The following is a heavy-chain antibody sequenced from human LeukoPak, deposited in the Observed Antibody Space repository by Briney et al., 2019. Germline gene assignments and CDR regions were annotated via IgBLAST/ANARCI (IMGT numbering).Heavy chain of an antibody. J-gene: IGHJ4*02. CDR2: VWYDGTNI. V-gene: IGHV3-33*01. D-gene: IGHD1-26*01. CDR1: GFTFSTYG. CDR3: ARGGYSGTYFFDY. Sequence: PGGSLRLSCAASGFTFSTYGMHWVRQAPGKGLEWVAVVWYDGTNIHYVDSVKGRFTISRDNSKSTLYLQMNSLTAEDTAVYYRARGGYSGTYFFDYWGQGTPVTVSS.